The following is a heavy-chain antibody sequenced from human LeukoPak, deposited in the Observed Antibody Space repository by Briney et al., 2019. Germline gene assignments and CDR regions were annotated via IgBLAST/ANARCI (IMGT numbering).Heavy chain of an antibody. D-gene: IGHD2-15*01. J-gene: IGHJ6*03. CDR1: GGSFFSGYY. CDR3: ARRSDSGYCSGGSCETLYYYYYMDV. CDR2: INHSGST. Sequence: SETLSLTCAVYGGSFFSGYYWSWIRQPPGKGLEWIGRINHSGSTNYNPSLKSRVTISVDTSKNQFSLKLSSVTAADTAVYYCARRSDSGYCSGGSCETLYYYYYMDVWGKGTTVTISS. V-gene: IGHV4-34*01.